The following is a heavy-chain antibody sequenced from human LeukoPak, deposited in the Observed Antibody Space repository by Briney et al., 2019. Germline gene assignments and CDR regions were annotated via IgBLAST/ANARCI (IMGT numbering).Heavy chain of an antibody. J-gene: IGHJ6*03. V-gene: IGHV3-23*01. CDR3: AKGSRRVSGGTGTPDYYYYYYMDV. Sequence: PGGSLRLSCAASGFTFSIYGMSWVRQAPGKGLEGVSAISCSGGSTYYADSVKGRFTISRDNSKNTLYLQMNSLRSEDTAVYYCAKGSRRVSGGTGTPDYYYYYYMDVWGKGTTVTISS. CDR2: ISCSGGST. D-gene: IGHD1-7*01. CDR1: GFTFSIYG.